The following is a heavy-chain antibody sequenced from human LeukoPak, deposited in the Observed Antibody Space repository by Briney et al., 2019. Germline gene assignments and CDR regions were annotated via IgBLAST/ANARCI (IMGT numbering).Heavy chain of an antibody. V-gene: IGHV3-23*01. CDR3: AKMTDSTPYSSGTFDS. Sequence: GGSLRLSCSASGFTLRSYAMGWVRQAPGKGLEWVSAISDTGDKTYYADSAKGRFTISRDNSRNTLYLQMSRLRAEDTALFYCAKMTDSTPYSSGTFDSWGQGTLVTVSS. J-gene: IGHJ4*02. CDR2: ISDTGDKT. D-gene: IGHD3-10*01. CDR1: GFTLRSYA.